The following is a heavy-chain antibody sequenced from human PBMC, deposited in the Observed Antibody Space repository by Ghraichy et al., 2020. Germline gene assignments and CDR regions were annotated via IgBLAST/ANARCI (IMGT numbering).Heavy chain of an antibody. CDR1: GDSVSGNSAA. CDR2: TYYRSKWYN. CDR3: ARWVHDAGYFDS. J-gene: IGHJ4*02. V-gene: IGHV6-1*01. D-gene: IGHD1-1*01. Sequence: LSLTCAISGDSVSGNSAAWNWIRQSPSRGLEWLGRTYYRSKWYNQYAVSLKSRITISADTSTNHVSLQLNSVTPEDAAVYFCARWVHDAGYFDSWGQGTLVTVSS.